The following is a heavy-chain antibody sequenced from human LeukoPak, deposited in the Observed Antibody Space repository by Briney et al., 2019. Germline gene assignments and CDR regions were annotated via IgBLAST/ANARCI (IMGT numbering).Heavy chain of an antibody. V-gene: IGHV4-39*07. D-gene: IGHD3-10*01. J-gene: IGHJ4*02. CDR3: ARGALGLWFGELLDGRFDY. Sequence: SETLSLTCTVSGGSISSYYWGWIRQPPGKGLEWIGSIYYSGSTYYNPSLKSRVTISVDTSKNQFSLKLSSVTAADTAVYYCARGALGLWFGELLDGRFDYWGQGTLVTVSS. CDR1: GGSISSYY. CDR2: IYYSGST.